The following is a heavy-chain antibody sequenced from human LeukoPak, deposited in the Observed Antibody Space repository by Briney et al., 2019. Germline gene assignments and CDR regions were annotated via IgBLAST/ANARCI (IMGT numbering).Heavy chain of an antibody. D-gene: IGHD3-16*01. V-gene: IGHV3-74*01. J-gene: IGHJ4*02. CDR3: VRAPSGGFDY. CDR1: GFTFISYC. Sequence: GGSLRLSCAASGFTFISYCIHWVRQAPGKGLVWVSRVSTQGTSTDYADSVKGRFTVSRDNAKNTAYLQMDSLGDEDTAVYYCVRAPSGGFDYWGQGALVTVSS. CDR2: VSTQGTST.